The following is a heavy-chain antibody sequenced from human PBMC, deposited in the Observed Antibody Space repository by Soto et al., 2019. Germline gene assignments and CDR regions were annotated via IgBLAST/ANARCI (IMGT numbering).Heavy chain of an antibody. J-gene: IGHJ5*02. V-gene: IGHV4-4*07. CDR3: ARDLEYSRPRWFDP. Sequence: SETLSLTCTVSGGSISSYYWIWIRQPAGKGLEWIGRIYTSGSTNYNPSLKSRVTMSVDTSKNQFSLKLSSVTAADTAVYYCARDLEYSRPRWFDPWGQGTLVTVSS. CDR1: GGSISSYY. D-gene: IGHD6-6*01. CDR2: IYTSGST.